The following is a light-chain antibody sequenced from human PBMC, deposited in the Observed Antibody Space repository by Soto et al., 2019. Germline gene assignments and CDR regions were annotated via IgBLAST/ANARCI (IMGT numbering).Light chain of an antibody. V-gene: IGKV3-15*01. J-gene: IGKJ5*01. Sequence: EILLTQSPCTLSLSPGERATLSCRASQSVDNNVAWYQQKPGQAPRLLIVGSFARATGIPARFSGSGSGSEFTLTISGLQYEDFAVYYCQQYNDRPPITFGQGTRLEIK. CDR2: GSF. CDR3: QQYNDRPPIT. CDR1: QSVDNN.